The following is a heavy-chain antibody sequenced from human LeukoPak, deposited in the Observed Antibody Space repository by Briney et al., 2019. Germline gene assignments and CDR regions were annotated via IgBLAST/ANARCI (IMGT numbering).Heavy chain of an antibody. CDR2: IKQDGSEK. D-gene: IGHD3-10*01. CDR3: ATMVVGY. CDR1: GFTFSIYW. Sequence: GGSLRLSCAASGFTFSIYWMSWVRQAPGKGLEWVAKIKQDGSEKFYVDSVKGRFTISRDNAKNSLYLQMNSLRAEDTAVYYCATMVVGYWGQGTLVTVSS. J-gene: IGHJ4*02. V-gene: IGHV3-7*01.